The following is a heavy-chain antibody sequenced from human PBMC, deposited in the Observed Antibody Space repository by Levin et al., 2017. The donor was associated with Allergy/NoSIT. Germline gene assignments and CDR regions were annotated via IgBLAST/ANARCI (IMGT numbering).Heavy chain of an antibody. CDR2: IGTAGDT. Sequence: GESLKISCAASGFTFSSYDMHWVRQATGKGLEWVSAIGTAGDTYYPGSVKGRFTISRENAKNSLYLQMNSLRAGDTAVYYCARARYLYYYDSSGYYRSYWYFDLWGRGTLVTVSS. V-gene: IGHV3-13*01. CDR3: ARARYLYYYDSSGYYRSYWYFDL. CDR1: GFTFSSYD. D-gene: IGHD3-22*01. J-gene: IGHJ2*01.